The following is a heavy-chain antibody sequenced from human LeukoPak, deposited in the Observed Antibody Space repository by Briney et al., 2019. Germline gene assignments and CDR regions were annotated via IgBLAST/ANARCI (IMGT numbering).Heavy chain of an antibody. Sequence: ASVKVSCKASGCTFTSYAMHWVRQAPGQRLEWMGWINAGNGNTKYSQKFQGRVTITRDTSASTAYMELSSLRSEDTAVYYCARDQVATTSGFFYYYGMDVWGQGTTVTVSS. CDR1: GCTFTSYA. J-gene: IGHJ6*02. D-gene: IGHD1-1*01. CDR2: INAGNGNT. CDR3: ARDQVATTSGFFYYYGMDV. V-gene: IGHV1-3*01.